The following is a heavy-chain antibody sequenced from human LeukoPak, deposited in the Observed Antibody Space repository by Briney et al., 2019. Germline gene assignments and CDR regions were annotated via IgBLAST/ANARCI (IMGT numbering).Heavy chain of an antibody. CDR1: GVTFINAW. D-gene: IGHD6-19*01. J-gene: IGHJ4*02. CDR2: IKSKTHGATT. V-gene: IGHV3-15*01. CDR3: TISPVAGIDY. Sequence: GGSLRLSCVASGVTFINAWMSWVRQTPGKGLEWVGRIKSKTHGATTDYAAPVKGRFAISRDDTKNTLYLQMNSLKTEDTAVYYCTISPVAGIDYWGQGTLVTVSS.